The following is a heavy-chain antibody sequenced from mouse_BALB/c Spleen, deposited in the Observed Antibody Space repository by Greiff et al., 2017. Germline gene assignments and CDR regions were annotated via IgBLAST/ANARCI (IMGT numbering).Heavy chain of an antibody. J-gene: IGHJ4*01. CDR1: GYSFTSYY. Sequence: VQLQQSGPELMKPGASVKISCKASGYSFTSYYMHWVKQSHGKSLEWIGYIDPFNGGTSYNQKFKGKATLTVDKSSSTAYMHLSSLTSEDSAVYYCAILPTLYAMDYWGQGTSVTVSS. D-gene: IGHD6-1*01. CDR3: AILPTLYAMDY. V-gene: IGHV1S135*01. CDR2: IDPFNGGT.